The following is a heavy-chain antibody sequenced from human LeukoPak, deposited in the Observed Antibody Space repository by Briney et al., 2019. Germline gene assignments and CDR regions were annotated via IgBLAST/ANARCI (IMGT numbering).Heavy chain of an antibody. CDR1: GFTFSSYA. D-gene: IGHD3-22*01. J-gene: IGHJ4*02. Sequence: GGSLRLSCAASGFTFSSYAMSWVRQAPGKGLEWVSAISGSGGSTYYADSVKGRFTISRDNSKNTLYLQMNSLRAEDTAAYYCAKPPYFDNRGYKYYFDYWGQGTLVTVSS. CDR3: AKPPYFDNRGYKYYFDY. CDR2: ISGSGGST. V-gene: IGHV3-23*01.